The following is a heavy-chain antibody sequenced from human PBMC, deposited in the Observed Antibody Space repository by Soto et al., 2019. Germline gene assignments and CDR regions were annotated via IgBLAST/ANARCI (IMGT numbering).Heavy chain of an antibody. CDR3: ARGSFGVVIIPVYYYSGMDA. D-gene: IGHD3-3*01. Sequence: AVTFACKGSGYTFTGYGISWVRQPPGQGLEWMGGIIPIIGTANYAQKFQGRVTITADESTSTAYMELSSLRPEDTAVYYCARGSFGVVIIPVYYYSGMDAWGQGTT. V-gene: IGHV1-69*13. J-gene: IGHJ6*02. CDR1: GYTFTGYG. CDR2: IIPIIGTA.